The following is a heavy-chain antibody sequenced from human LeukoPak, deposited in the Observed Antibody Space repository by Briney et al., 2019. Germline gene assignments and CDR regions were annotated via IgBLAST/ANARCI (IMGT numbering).Heavy chain of an antibody. CDR3: AGGDYYDSSGH. CDR2: IYYSGST. CDR1: GGSISSYY. D-gene: IGHD3-22*01. J-gene: IGHJ4*02. Sequence: PSETLSLTCTVSGGSISSYYWSWIRQPPGKGLEWIGYIYYSGSTNYNPSLKSRVTISVDTSKNQFSLKLSSVTAADTAVYYCAGGDYYDSSGHWGQGTLVTVSS. V-gene: IGHV4-59*01.